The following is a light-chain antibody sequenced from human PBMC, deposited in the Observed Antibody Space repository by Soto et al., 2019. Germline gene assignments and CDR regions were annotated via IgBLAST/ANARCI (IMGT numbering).Light chain of an antibody. Sequence: EIVMSQSPATVSVSPGERATLHCRASQSVSSNLAWYQQKPGQAPRLLIYGASTRATGIPARFSGSGSGTEFTLTISSLQSEDFAVYYCQQYNNWPWPFGQGTKVAIK. CDR1: QSVSSN. CDR2: GAS. J-gene: IGKJ1*01. V-gene: IGKV3-15*01. CDR3: QQYNNWPWP.